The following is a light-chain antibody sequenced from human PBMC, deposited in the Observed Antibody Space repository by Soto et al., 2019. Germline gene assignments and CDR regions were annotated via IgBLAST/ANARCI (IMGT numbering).Light chain of an antibody. J-gene: IGLJ2*01. CDR1: SSDVGDYNY. CDR3: SSNAGSNNLV. CDR2: EVS. V-gene: IGLV2-8*01. Sequence: QSALTQPPSASGTPGQSVTIPCTGTSSDVGDYNYVSWYQQHPGKAPKLVIYEVSRRPSGVPDRFSGSKSGNTASLTVSGLQAEDEADYYWSSNAGSNNLVFGGGAKVTVL.